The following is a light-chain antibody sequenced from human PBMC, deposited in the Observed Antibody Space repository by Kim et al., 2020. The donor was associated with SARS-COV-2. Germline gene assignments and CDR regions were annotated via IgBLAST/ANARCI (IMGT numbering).Light chain of an antibody. CDR2: QDS. CDR1: KLGDKY. CDR3: QAWDSSTVV. J-gene: IGLJ2*01. V-gene: IGLV3-1*01. Sequence: SYELTQPPSVSVSPGQTASITCSGDKLGDKYACWYQQKPGQSPVLVLYQDSKRPSGIPERFSGSNSGNTAPLTISGPQAMDEADYYCQAWDSSTVVFGGG.